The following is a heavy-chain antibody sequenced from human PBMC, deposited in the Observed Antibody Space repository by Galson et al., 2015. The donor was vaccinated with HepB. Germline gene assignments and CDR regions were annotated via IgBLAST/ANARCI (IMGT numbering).Heavy chain of an antibody. D-gene: IGHD1-26*01. CDR1: GFTFSSYA. J-gene: IGHJ4*02. CDR2: ISSNGGST. CDR3: VKVVVGEEYYFDY. V-gene: IGHV3-64D*06. Sequence: SLRLSCAASGFTFSSYAMHWVRQAPGKGLEYVSAISSNGGSTYYADSVKGRFTISRDNSKNTLYLQMSSLRAEDTAVYYCVKVVVGEEYYFDYWGQGTLVTVSS.